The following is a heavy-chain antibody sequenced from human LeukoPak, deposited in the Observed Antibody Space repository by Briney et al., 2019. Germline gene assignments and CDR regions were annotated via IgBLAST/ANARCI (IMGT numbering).Heavy chain of an antibody. V-gene: IGHV4-61*02. CDR3: ARESGSYYEFEYYYYYMDV. D-gene: IGHD1-26*01. Sequence: TSETLSLTCTVSGGSISSGSYYWSWIRQPAGKGLEWIGRIYTSGSTNYNPSLKSRVTISVDTSKNRFSLKLSSVTAADTAVYYCARESGSYYEFEYYYYYMDVWGKGTTVTVSS. CDR1: GGSISSGSYY. CDR2: IYTSGST. J-gene: IGHJ6*03.